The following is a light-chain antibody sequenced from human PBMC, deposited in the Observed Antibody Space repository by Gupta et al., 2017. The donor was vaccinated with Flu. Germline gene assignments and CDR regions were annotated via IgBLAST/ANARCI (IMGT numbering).Light chain of an antibody. CDR3: LQDYSYPRT. J-gene: IGKJ2*01. CDR1: QGIRND. Sequence: GDRVTISCRASQGIRNDLGWYQQKPGRAPQLLIYAASTLRSGVPSRFSGGGSGTVFTLTINSLQPEDSAIYFCLQDYSYPRTFGQGTKLAI. V-gene: IGKV1-6*01. CDR2: AAS.